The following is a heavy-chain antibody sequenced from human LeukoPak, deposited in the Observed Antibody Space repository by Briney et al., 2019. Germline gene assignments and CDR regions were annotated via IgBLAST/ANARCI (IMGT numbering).Heavy chain of an antibody. V-gene: IGHV3-43*02. CDR2: ISGDGGST. J-gene: IGHJ6*02. CDR3: AKDFMYSSSYYYYYGMDV. Sequence: GGSLRLSCVASGFTFDDYAMHWVRQAPGKGLEWVSLISGDGGSTYYADSVKGRFTISRDNSKNSLYLQMNSLRTEDTALYYCAKDFMYSSSYYYYYGMDVWGQGTTVTVSS. CDR1: GFTFDDYA. D-gene: IGHD6-6*01.